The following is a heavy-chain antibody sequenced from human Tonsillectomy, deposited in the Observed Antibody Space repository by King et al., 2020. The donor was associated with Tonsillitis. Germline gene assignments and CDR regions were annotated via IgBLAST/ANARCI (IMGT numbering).Heavy chain of an antibody. CDR3: AKELAAMVTVLDY. Sequence: VQLVESGGGVVQPGRSLRLSCAASGFTFSSYGMHWVRQAPGKGLEWVAVISYDGSNKYSADSVKGRFTISRDNSKNTLNLQMNSLRVEDTAVYYCAKELAAMVTVLDYWGQGTLVTVSS. CDR1: GFTFSSYG. V-gene: IGHV3-30*18. CDR2: ISYDGSNK. J-gene: IGHJ4*02. D-gene: IGHD5-18*01.